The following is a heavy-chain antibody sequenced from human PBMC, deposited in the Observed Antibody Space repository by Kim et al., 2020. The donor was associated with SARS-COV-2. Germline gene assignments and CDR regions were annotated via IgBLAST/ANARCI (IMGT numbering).Heavy chain of an antibody. CDR1: GGTFSSYA. D-gene: IGHD3-10*01. Sequence: SVKVSCKASGGTFSSYAISCVRQAPGQGLEWMGGIIPIFGTANYAQKFQGRVTITADESTSTAYMELSSLRSEDTAVYYCAGLWFRELFPGYYYMDVWG. CDR3: AGLWFRELFPGYYYMDV. CDR2: IIPIFGTA. V-gene: IGHV1-69*13. J-gene: IGHJ6*03.